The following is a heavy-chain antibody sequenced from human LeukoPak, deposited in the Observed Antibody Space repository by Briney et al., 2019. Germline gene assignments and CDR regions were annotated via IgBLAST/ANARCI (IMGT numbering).Heavy chain of an antibody. J-gene: IGHJ6*03. CDR3: ARWLQLDRYYYMDV. CDR1: GGSISSYY. V-gene: IGHV4-59*01. D-gene: IGHD5-24*01. CDR2: IYYSGGT. Sequence: SETLSLTCTVSGGSISSYYWSWIRQPPGKGLEWIGYIYYSGGTNYNPSLKSRVTISVDTSKNQFSLKLSSVTAADTAVYYCARWLQLDRYYYMDVWGKGTTVTVSS.